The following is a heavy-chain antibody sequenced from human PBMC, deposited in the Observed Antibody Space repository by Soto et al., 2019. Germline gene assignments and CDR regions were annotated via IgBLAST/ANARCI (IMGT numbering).Heavy chain of an antibody. D-gene: IGHD3-22*01. V-gene: IGHV4-59*01. Sequence: SETLSLTCTVSGGSISSYYWSWIRQPPGKGLEWIGYIYYSGSTNYNPSLKSRVTISVDTSKNQFSLKLSSVTAADTAVYYCARGRGPTYYYDSSGSPFDPWGQGTLVTVSS. CDR2: IYYSGST. CDR1: GGSISSYY. CDR3: ARGRGPTYYYDSSGSPFDP. J-gene: IGHJ5*02.